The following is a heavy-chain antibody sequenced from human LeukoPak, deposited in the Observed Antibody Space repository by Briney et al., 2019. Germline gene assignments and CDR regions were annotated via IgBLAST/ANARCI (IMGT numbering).Heavy chain of an antibody. J-gene: IGHJ6*03. D-gene: IGHD2-21*01. Sequence: PGGSLRLSCAAPGFTFRSYGMHWVRQAPGKGLEGVAFIRFVGSNKYYADSVKGRFTISTDNSKNTLYLQMNSLRAEDTAVYYCARFGDGGYYYYYMDVWGKGTTVTVSS. CDR2: IRFVGSNK. CDR3: ARFGDGGYYYYYMDV. V-gene: IGHV3-30*02. CDR1: GFTFRSYG.